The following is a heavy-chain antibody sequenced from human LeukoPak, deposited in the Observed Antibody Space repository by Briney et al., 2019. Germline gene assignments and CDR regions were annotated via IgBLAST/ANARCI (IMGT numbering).Heavy chain of an antibody. J-gene: IGHJ4*02. CDR3: ARHDYAGNSGDY. D-gene: IGHD4-23*01. Sequence: GGSLRLSCEVSGFTFSSYSMNWVRQTPGKGLERVSYIGTSSSIIYYADSVKGRFTISRDNAKNSLYLQMNSLRDEDTAVYYCARHDYAGNSGDYWGQGTLVAVSS. V-gene: IGHV3-48*02. CDR2: IGTSSSII. CDR1: GFTFSSYS.